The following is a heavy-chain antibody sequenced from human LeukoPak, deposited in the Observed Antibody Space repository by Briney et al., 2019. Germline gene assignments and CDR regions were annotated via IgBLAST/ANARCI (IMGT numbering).Heavy chain of an antibody. CDR3: ARVRITGTTPFDY. J-gene: IGHJ4*02. V-gene: IGHV1-2*02. CDR2: INPNSGGT. D-gene: IGHD1-7*01. Sequence: ASVKVSCKASGYTFTGYYTHWVRQAPGQGLEWMGWINPNSGGTNYAQKFQGRVTMTRDTSISTAYMELSRLRSDDTAVYYCARVRITGTTPFDYWGQGTLVTVSS. CDR1: GYTFTGYY.